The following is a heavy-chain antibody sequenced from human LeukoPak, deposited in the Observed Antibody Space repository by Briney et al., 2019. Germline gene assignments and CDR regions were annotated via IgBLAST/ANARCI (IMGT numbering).Heavy chain of an antibody. J-gene: IGHJ6*03. CDR1: EGAFSSYA. CDR3: ARGLLTRAERPRYYYYMDV. CDR2: LIPIFGTA. Sequence: ASVKDSCKASEGAFSSYAISGVRQAPCQGLSWMGRLIPIFGTANYAQKFQGRVTITADESTSTAYMELSSLRSEDTAVYYCARGLLTRAERPRYYYYMDVWGKGTTVTVSS. D-gene: IGHD7-27*01. V-gene: IGHV1-69*13.